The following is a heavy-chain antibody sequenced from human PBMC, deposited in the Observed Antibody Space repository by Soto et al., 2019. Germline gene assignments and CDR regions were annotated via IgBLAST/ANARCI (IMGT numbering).Heavy chain of an antibody. J-gene: IGHJ6*02. CDR1: GFTFSSYA. D-gene: IGHD3-3*01. CDR3: AKDLTYYDFWSGSTMDV. CDR2: ISGSGGST. Sequence: GGSLRLSCAASGFTFSSYAMSWVRQAPGKGLEWVSAISGSGGSTYYADSVKGRFTISRDNSKNTLYLQMNSLRAEDTAVYYCAKDLTYYDFWSGSTMDVWGQGTTVTVSS. V-gene: IGHV3-23*01.